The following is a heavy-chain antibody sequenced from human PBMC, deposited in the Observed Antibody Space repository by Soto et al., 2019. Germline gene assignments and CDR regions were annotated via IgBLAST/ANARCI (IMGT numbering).Heavy chain of an antibody. CDR2: IKQDGSEK. CDR3: ASEVYTAMAAGYYFDY. V-gene: IGHV3-7*01. D-gene: IGHD5-18*01. CDR1: GFTFSSYW. J-gene: IGHJ4*02. Sequence: PGGSLRLSCAASGFTFSSYWMSWFRQAPGKGLEWVANIKQDGSEKYYVDSVKGRFTISRDNAKNSLYLQMNSLRAEDTAVYYCASEVYTAMAAGYYFDYWGQGTLVTVS.